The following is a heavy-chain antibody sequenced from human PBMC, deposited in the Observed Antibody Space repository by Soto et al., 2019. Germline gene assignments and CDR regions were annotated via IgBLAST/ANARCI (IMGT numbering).Heavy chain of an antibody. CDR3: ARDPYDILTGYYESAFDI. D-gene: IGHD3-9*01. V-gene: IGHV3-48*01. CDR2: ISSSSSTI. J-gene: IGHJ3*02. Sequence: PGGSLRLSCAASGFTFSSYSMNWVRQAPGKGLEWVSYISSSSSTIYYADSVKGRFTISRDNAKNSLYLQMNSLRAEDTAVYYWARDPYDILTGYYESAFDIWGQGTMVTVSS. CDR1: GFTFSSYS.